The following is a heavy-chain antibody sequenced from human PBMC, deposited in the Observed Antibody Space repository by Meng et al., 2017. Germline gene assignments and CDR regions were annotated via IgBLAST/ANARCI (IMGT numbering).Heavy chain of an antibody. Sequence: QAPRPGPGPGRVKPSVSLSLTCAGSGGSISSSNWWSWVRQPPGKGLEWIGEIYHSGSTNYNPSLKSRVTISVDKSKNQFSLKLSSVTTADTAVYYCARDRGAVAGTNFDYWGQGTLVTVST. CDR3: ARDRGAVAGTNFDY. D-gene: IGHD6-19*01. V-gene: IGHV4-4*02. J-gene: IGHJ4*02. CDR2: IYHSGST. CDR1: GGSISSSNW.